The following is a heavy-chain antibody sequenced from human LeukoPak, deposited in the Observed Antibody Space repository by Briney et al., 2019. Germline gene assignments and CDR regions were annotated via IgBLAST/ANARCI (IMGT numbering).Heavy chain of an antibody. CDR3: ARDTRVLYSGSYYYYYYMDV. V-gene: IGHV3-23*01. CDR1: GFTFSSYA. Sequence: PGGSLRLSCAASGFTFSSYAMSWVRQAPGKGLEWVSAISGSGGSTYYADSVKGRFTISRDNSKNTLYLQMNSLRAEDTAVYYCARDTRVLYSGSYYYYYYMDVWGKGTTVTVSS. D-gene: IGHD1-26*01. J-gene: IGHJ6*03. CDR2: ISGSGGST.